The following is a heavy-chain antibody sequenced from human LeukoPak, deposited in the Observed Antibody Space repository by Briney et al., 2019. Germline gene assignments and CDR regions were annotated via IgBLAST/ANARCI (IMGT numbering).Heavy chain of an antibody. D-gene: IGHD2-15*01. CDR2: ISHDGSNK. CDR1: GFTFSSYG. Sequence: PGGSLRLSCAASGFTFSSYGMHWVRQAPGKGLEWVAVISHDGSNKYYADSVKGRFTISRDNSKNTLYLQMNSLRAEDTAVYYCARDQWRYCSGGSCYVIDYWGQGTLVTVSS. CDR3: ARDQWRYCSGGSCYVIDY. V-gene: IGHV3-30*03. J-gene: IGHJ4*02.